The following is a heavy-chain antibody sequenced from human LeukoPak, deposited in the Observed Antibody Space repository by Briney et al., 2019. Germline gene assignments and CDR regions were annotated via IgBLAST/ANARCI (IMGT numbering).Heavy chain of an antibody. CDR1: GFTFSSYW. CDR3: AKDYSKTSYYGSGTYYRPNWFDP. J-gene: IGHJ5*02. V-gene: IGHV3-7*01. D-gene: IGHD3-10*01. CDR2: IKQDGSEK. Sequence: GGSLRLSCAASGFTFSSYWMSWVRQAPGKGLEWVANIKQDGSEKYYVDSVKGRFTISRDNAKNSLYLQMNSLRAEDTAVYYCAKDYSKTSYYGSGTYYRPNWFDPWGQGTLVTVSS.